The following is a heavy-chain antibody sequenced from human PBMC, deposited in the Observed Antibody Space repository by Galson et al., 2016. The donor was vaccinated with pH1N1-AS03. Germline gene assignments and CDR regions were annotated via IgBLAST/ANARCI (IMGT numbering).Heavy chain of an antibody. V-gene: IGHV4-4*07. CDR3: ARDFGSGHYTNYYNYGMDV. D-gene: IGHD3-10*01. CDR2: IYGGASGNM. J-gene: IGHJ6*02. Sequence: ETLSLTCSVSGVSITSYYWSWIRLPAGKGLEWIGRIYGGASGNMNFTPSLKSRVTMSVDTSKNQFSLSLNSVTAADTAVYYCARDFGSGHYTNYYNYGMDVWGPGTTVTVSS. CDR1: GVSITSYY.